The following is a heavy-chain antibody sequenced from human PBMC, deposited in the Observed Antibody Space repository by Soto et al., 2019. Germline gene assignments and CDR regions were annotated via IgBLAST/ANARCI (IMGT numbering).Heavy chain of an antibody. CDR3: ARGGAMIRGPRGYFDY. J-gene: IGHJ4*02. D-gene: IGHD3-10*01. V-gene: IGHV3-30*03. CDR2: ISYDGSNK. CDR1: GFTFSSYG. Sequence: QVQLVESGGGVVQPGRSLRLSCEASGFTFSSYGMHWVRQAPGKGLEWVAVISYDGSNKYYADSVKGRFTISRDNSKNSLYLQMNSLRDEDTAVYYCARGGAMIRGPRGYFDYWGQGTLVTVSP.